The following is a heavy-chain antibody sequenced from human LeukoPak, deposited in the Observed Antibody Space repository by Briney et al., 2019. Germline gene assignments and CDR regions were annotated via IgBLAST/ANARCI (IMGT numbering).Heavy chain of an antibody. V-gene: IGHV3-23*01. CDR1: GFIFSNYG. J-gene: IGHJ4*02. Sequence: PGGTLRLSCAASGFIFSNYGMNWVRQAPGKGLEWVSGITGGGLTYYASSVKGRFTISRDNSKNTLYLQMNSLRAEDTAVYYCAKAGARRYCSSTSCYGYFDYWGQGTLVTVSS. CDR2: ITGGGLT. D-gene: IGHD2-2*01. CDR3: AKAGARRYCSSTSCYGYFDY.